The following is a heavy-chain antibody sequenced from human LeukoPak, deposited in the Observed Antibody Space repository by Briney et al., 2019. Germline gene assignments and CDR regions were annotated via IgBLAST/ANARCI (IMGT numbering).Heavy chain of an antibody. V-gene: IGHV3-33*01. CDR1: GFTFSNYG. CDR2: IGFDGSSK. Sequence: PGGSLRLSCAASGFTFSNYGIHWVRQAPVKGLDWVSVIGFDGSSKYYADSVKGRFTVSRDNPKSSVYLQMSSLRAEDTAVYYCARDYDSSGYYPFDLPDYWGQGTLVTVSS. CDR3: ARDYDSSGYYPFDLPDY. D-gene: IGHD3-22*01. J-gene: IGHJ4*02.